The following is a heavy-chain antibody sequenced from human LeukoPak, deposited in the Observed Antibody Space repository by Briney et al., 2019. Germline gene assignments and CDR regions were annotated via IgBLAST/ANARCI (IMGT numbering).Heavy chain of an antibody. V-gene: IGHV2-70*11. CDR3: ARMGLYDSSGYFDY. CDR1: GFSLSTSGMC. Sequence: SGPTLVNPTQTLTLTCTFSGFSLSTSGMCVSWIRQPPGKALEWLSRIDWDDDKYYSTALKTRLTISKDTSKNQVVHTMTNMDPVDTATYYCARMGLYDSSGYFDYWGQGTLVTVSS. CDR2: IDWDDDK. D-gene: IGHD3-22*01. J-gene: IGHJ4*02.